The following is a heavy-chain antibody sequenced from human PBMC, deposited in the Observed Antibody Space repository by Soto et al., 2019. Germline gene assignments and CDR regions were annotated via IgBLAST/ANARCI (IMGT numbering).Heavy chain of an antibody. CDR2: IMPILGIA. CDR3: ARGDGSVTYGMDV. CDR1: GGTFSSYT. D-gene: IGHD3-10*01. V-gene: IGHV1-69*02. J-gene: IGHJ6*02. Sequence: QVQLVQSGAEVKKPGSSVKVSCKASGGTFSSYTISGVRRAPGQGLEWLGRIMPILGIANYAQKFQGRVTITADKSTSTAYMELSSLRSEDTAVDYCARGDGSVTYGMDVWGQGTTVTVSS.